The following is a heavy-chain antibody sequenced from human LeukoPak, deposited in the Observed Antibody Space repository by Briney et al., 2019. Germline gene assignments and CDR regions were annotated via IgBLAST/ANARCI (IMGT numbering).Heavy chain of an antibody. CDR1: GYTFTSYA. CDR3: ARARDGSGSYRY. J-gene: IGHJ4*02. Sequence: GASVKVSCKASGYTFTSYAMHWVRQAPGQRLEWMGWINAGNGNTKYSQKFQGRVTITRDTSASTAYMELSSLRSEDTAVYYCARARDGSGSYRYWGQGILVTVSS. V-gene: IGHV1-3*01. D-gene: IGHD3-10*01. CDR2: INAGNGNT.